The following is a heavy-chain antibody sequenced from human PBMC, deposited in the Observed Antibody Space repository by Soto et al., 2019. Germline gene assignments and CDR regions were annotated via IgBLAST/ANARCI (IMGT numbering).Heavy chain of an antibody. CDR3: AKDSYCSSTSCHTGSSWGA. CDR2: KSNDGNNK. Sequence: QVQLVESGGGVGQPGRSLRLSCAASGFTFSSYGMHWVRQAPGKGLEWVAVKSNDGNNKYYADSVKGRFTTSRDNSKNTLYPQMNSLGGDDTAVYYCAKDSYCSSTSCHTGSSWGAWGQGTLVTVSS. J-gene: IGHJ5*02. V-gene: IGHV3-30*18. CDR1: GFTFSSYG. D-gene: IGHD2-2*01.